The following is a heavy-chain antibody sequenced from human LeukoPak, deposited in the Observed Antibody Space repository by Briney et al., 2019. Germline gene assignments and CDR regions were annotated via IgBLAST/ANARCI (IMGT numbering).Heavy chain of an antibody. CDR3: ARDQLYSGSWYGEYFDY. D-gene: IGHD6-13*01. Sequence: GASVKVSCKASGYIFTGYYMHWVRQAPGQGLEWMGWINPNSGGTNYAQKFQGRVTMTRDTSISAAYMELSRLRSDDTAVYYCARDQLYSGSWYGEYFDYWGQGTLVTVSS. V-gene: IGHV1-2*02. J-gene: IGHJ4*02. CDR2: INPNSGGT. CDR1: GYIFTGYY.